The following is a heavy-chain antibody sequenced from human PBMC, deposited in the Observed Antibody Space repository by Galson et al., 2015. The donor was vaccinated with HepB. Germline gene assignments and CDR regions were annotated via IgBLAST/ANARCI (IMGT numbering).Heavy chain of an antibody. D-gene: IGHD6-19*01. CDR3: ASSSGWSKEY. V-gene: IGHV3-23*01. CDR2: ISAGGDST. CDR1: GFTFSSYG. Sequence: SLRLSCAASGFTFSSYGMNWVRQAPGKGLECVSGISAGGDSTYYADSVKGRFTISRDNSKNILNLQMNSLRAEDTAVYYCASSSGWSKEYWGQGTLVTVSS. J-gene: IGHJ4*02.